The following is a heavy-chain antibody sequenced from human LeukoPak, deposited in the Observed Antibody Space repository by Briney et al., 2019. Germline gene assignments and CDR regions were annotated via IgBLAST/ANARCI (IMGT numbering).Heavy chain of an antibody. CDR1: GGSISSYY. CDR3: ARCVEVAGTTLNWYFDL. J-gene: IGHJ2*01. D-gene: IGHD6-19*01. CDR2: IYTSGST. V-gene: IGHV4-4*09. Sequence: SETLSLTCTVSGGSISSYYWSWIRQPPGRGLEWIGYIYTSGSTNYNPSLKSRVTISVDTPKNQFSLRLSSVTAADTAVYYCARCVEVAGTTLNWYFDLWGRGTLVTVSS.